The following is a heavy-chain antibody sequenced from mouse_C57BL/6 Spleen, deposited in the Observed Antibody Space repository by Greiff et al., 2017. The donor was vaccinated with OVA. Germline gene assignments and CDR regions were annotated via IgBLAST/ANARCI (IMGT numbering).Heavy chain of an antibody. CDR2: ISSGSSTI. Sequence: EVKLMESGGGLVKPGGSLKLSCAASGFTFSDYGMHWVRQAPEKGLEWVAYISSGSSTIYYADTVKGRFTISRDNAKNTLFLQMTSLRSEDTAMYYCARTGDYYGSSPWFAYWGQGTLVTVSA. V-gene: IGHV5-17*01. CDR1: GFTFSDYG. D-gene: IGHD1-1*01. CDR3: ARTGDYYGSSPWFAY. J-gene: IGHJ3*01.